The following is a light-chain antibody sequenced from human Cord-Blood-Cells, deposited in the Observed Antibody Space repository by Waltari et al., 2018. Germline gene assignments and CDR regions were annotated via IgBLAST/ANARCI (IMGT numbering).Light chain of an antibody. CDR2: GNS. J-gene: IGLJ3*02. CDR3: QSYDSSLSGWV. V-gene: IGLV1-40*01. Sequence: QSVLTQPPSVSGAPGQRVTIPCTGRSSHIGAGYDVHWYQQLPGTAPKRLIYGNSNRPSGVPDRFSGSKSGTSASLAITGLQAEDEADYYCQSYDSSLSGWVFGGGTKLTVL. CDR1: SSHIGAGYD.